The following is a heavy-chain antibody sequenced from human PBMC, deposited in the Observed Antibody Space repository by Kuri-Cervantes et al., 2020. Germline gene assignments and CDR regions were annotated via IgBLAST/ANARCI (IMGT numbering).Heavy chain of an antibody. CDR3: ARGRVVGATLDY. CDR2: ISSSSSYI. V-gene: IGHV3-21*01. Sequence: GESLKISCAASGFTFSSYSMNWVRQAPGKGLEWVSSISSSSSYIYYADSVKGRFTISRDNAKNSLYLQMNSLRAEDTAVYYCARGRVVGATLDYWGQGTLVTGSS. CDR1: GFTFSSYS. D-gene: IGHD1-26*01. J-gene: IGHJ4*02.